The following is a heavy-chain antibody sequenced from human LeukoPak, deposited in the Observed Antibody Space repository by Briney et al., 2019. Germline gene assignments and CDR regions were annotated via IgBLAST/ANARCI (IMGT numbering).Heavy chain of an antibody. Sequence: ASVKVSCKASGYTFTGYYMHWVRQAPGQGLEWMGWINPNSGGTNYAQKFQGRVTMTRDTSISTAYMELSRLGSDDTAVYFCARFQQGASFDYWGQGSLVTVSS. D-gene: IGHD6-13*01. CDR2: INPNSGGT. J-gene: IGHJ4*02. V-gene: IGHV1-2*02. CDR1: GYTFTGYY. CDR3: ARFQQGASFDY.